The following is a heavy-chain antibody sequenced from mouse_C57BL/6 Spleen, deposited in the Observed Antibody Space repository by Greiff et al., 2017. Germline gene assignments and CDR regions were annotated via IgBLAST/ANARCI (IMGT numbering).Heavy chain of an antibody. CDR3: TRGDSYFYYFDY. D-gene: IGHD2-12*01. Sequence: QVQLQQSGAELVRPGASVTLSCKASGYTFTDYEMHWVKQTPVHGLEWIGAIDPETGGTAYNQKFKGKAILTADKSSSTAYMELRSLTSEDSAVYYCTRGDSYFYYFDYWGQGTTLTVSS. J-gene: IGHJ2*01. CDR1: GYTFTDYE. V-gene: IGHV1-15*01. CDR2: IDPETGGT.